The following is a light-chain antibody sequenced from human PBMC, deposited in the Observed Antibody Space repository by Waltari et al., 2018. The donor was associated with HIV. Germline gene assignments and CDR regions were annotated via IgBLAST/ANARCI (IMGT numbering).Light chain of an antibody. CDR2: DVS. J-gene: IGLJ1*01. CDR1: SSDLGGYHD. V-gene: IGLV2-14*01. CDR3: SSYTSTYV. Sequence: QSALTQPASVSGSHGQSITLSCPGTSSDLGGYHDVSWYQQHPGKAPKLMIYDVSNRPSGVSNRFSGSKSGNTASLTISVLQAEDEADYYCSSYTSTYVFGTGTKVTVL.